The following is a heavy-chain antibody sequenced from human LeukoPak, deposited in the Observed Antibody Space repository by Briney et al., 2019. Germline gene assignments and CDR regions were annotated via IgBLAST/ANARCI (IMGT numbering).Heavy chain of an antibody. D-gene: IGHD5-24*01. CDR3: ASRDGYNYVFDY. CDR2: IYYSGST. V-gene: IGHV4-39*07. Sequence: SETPSLTCTVSGGSISSSSYYWGWIRQPPGKGLEWIGSIYYSGSTYYNPSLKSRVTISVDTSKNQFSLKLSSVTAADTAVYYCASRDGYNYVFDYWGQGTLATVSS. CDR1: GGSISSSSYY. J-gene: IGHJ4*02.